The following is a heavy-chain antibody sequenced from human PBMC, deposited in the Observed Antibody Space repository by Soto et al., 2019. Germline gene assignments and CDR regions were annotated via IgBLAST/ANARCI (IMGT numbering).Heavy chain of an antibody. J-gene: IGHJ4*02. V-gene: IGHV6-1*01. CDR3: AREGGYSSSWYFDY. CDR2: TYYRSKWNN. CDR1: GDSVSSNSAA. D-gene: IGHD6-13*01. Sequence: SPTLSLTCAISGDSVSSNSAAWNWVRQSPSRGLEWLGRTYYRSKWNNDYAVSVKRRITINPDTSKNQFSLQLNSVTPEDTAVYYCAREGGYSSSWYFDYWGQGTLVTVSS.